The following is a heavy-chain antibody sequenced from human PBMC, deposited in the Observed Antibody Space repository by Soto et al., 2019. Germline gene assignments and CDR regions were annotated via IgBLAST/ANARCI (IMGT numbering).Heavy chain of an antibody. Sequence: PSETLSLTCTVPGGCVNIGTDYWSWIRQPPGKGLEWIGFIHYSGSTNYNPSLKGRVTMSVDTSKNQFSLKLTSVNTADTAIYYCTRGGDPYKTGHWGQGTLVT. J-gene: IGHJ4*02. V-gene: IGHV4-61*01. D-gene: IGHD2-21*01. CDR2: IHYSGST. CDR3: TRGGDPYKTGH. CDR1: GGCVNIGTDY.